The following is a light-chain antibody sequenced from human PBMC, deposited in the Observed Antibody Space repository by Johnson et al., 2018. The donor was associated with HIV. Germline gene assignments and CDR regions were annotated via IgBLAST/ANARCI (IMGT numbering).Light chain of an antibody. CDR3: ATCDSSLSVYV. CDR1: SSNIGINY. J-gene: IGLJ1*01. Sequence: QSVLTQPPSVSAAPGQKVTISCSGNSSNIGINYVSWYQQFPGTAPKVLIYDNSKRPSGIPDRFSGSTSGTSATLVITGLQTGDEADYHCATCDSSLSVYVFGTGTKVTVL. V-gene: IGLV1-51*01. CDR2: DNS.